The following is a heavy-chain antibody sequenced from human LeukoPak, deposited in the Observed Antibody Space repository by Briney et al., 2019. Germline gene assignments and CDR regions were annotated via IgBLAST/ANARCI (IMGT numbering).Heavy chain of an antibody. CDR3: ARGDGSLYYFDY. CDR1: GGSFSGYY. V-gene: IGHV4-34*01. D-gene: IGHD1-26*01. J-gene: IGHJ4*02. Sequence: SETLSLTCAVYGGSFSGYYWSWIRQPPGKGLEWIGEINHSGSTNYNPSLKSRVTISVDTSKNQFSLKLSSVTAADTAVYYCARGDGSLYYFDYWGQGTLVIVSS. CDR2: INHSGST.